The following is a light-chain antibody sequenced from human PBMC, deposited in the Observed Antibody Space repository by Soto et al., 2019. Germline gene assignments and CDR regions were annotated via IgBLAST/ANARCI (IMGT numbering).Light chain of an antibody. Sequence: QAVVTQPPSVSGAPGQRVTISCTGSSSNIGAGYDVHWYQQLPGTAPKLLIYGNSNRPSGVPDRFSGSKSGTSASLAITGLQAEDEADYYCQSYDSSLSGSEDVVFGGGTKVTVL. CDR3: QSYDSSLSGSEDVV. CDR1: SSNIGAGYD. V-gene: IGLV1-40*01. J-gene: IGLJ2*01. CDR2: GNS.